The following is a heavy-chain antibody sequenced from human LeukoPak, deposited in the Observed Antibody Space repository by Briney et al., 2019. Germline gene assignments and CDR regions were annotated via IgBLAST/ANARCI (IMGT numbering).Heavy chain of an antibody. V-gene: IGHV4-34*01. D-gene: IGHD3-10*01. Sequence: SETLSLTCAVYGGSFSGYYCSWIRQPPGKGLEWIGEINHSGSTNYNPSLKSRVTISVDTSKNQFSLKLSSVTAADTAVYYCARSGIGVYYGSGSYYTYYFDYWGQGILVTVSS. CDR2: INHSGST. CDR1: GGSFSGYY. J-gene: IGHJ4*02. CDR3: ARSGIGVYYGSGSYYTYYFDY.